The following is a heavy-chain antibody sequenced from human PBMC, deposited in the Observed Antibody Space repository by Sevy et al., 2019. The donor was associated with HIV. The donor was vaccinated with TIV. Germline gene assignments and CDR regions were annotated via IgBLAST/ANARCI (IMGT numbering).Heavy chain of an antibody. CDR2: IRYDGTTK. D-gene: IGHD3-10*01. Sequence: GGSLRLSCAASGFTFSTYGMHWVRQAPGKGLEWVTFIRYDGTTKYYADSVKGRFTVSGDNSKNTLYLQMNSLRAEDTAVYYCVKGLGMVQGALLSDDIWGQGTKVTVSS. V-gene: IGHV3-30*02. CDR1: GFTFSTYG. CDR3: VKGLGMVQGALLSDDI. J-gene: IGHJ3*02.